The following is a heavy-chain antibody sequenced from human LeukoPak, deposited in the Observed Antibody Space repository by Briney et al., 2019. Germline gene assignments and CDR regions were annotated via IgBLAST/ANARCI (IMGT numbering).Heavy chain of an antibody. CDR3: ARIYGGY. Sequence: GALKLSLGASGIHFRDYYMSWIRPAPGKGLEWVSYIGTGGTPIDYADSVKGRFTISRDDAKSSLYLQMNNVRAKDTAFYYCARIYGGYWGQGALVSVSS. CDR1: GIHFRDYY. CDR2: IGTGGTPI. V-gene: IGHV3-11*01. D-gene: IGHD3-16*01. J-gene: IGHJ4*02.